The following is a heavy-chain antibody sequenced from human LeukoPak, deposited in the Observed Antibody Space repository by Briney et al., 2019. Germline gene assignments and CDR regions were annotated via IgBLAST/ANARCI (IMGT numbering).Heavy chain of an antibody. V-gene: IGHV3-21*01. CDR3: ARDPHITSSSWYGPRFDP. CDR1: GFTFSSYS. J-gene: IGHJ5*02. D-gene: IGHD6-13*01. CDR2: ISSSTSYI. Sequence: GGSLRLSCAASGFTFSSYSMNWVRQAPGEGLEWVSSISSSTSYIYYADSVKGRFTISRDNAKNSLYLQMNSLRAEDTAVYYCARDPHITSSSWYGPRFDPWGQGTLVTVSS.